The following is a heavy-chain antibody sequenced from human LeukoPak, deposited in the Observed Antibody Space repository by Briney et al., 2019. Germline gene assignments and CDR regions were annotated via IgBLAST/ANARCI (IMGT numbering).Heavy chain of an antibody. D-gene: IGHD1-26*01. CDR2: ISSSGSSI. J-gene: IGHJ6*03. CDR1: GFTFRNSG. Sequence: GGSLRLSCAASGFTFRNSGMNWVRQAPGKGLEWVSYISSSGSSIDYADSVRGRFTVSRDNAWHSLYLQMNSLRVEDTAVYYCARDPYSGGYGDDYYYYMDVWGKGTTVTISS. CDR3: ARDPYSGGYGDDYYYYMDV. V-gene: IGHV3-48*01.